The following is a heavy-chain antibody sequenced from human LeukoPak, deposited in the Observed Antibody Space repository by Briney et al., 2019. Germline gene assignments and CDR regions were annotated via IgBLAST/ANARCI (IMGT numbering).Heavy chain of an antibody. V-gene: IGHV3-30*02. D-gene: IGHD4-23*01. CDR2: IRYDGSNK. J-gene: IGHJ3*02. CDR3: CTVVKFFVMFDAFDI. Sequence: GGSLRLSCAASGFAFSSYGMHWVRQAPGKGLEWVAFIRYDGSNKYYADSVKGRFTISRDNSKNTLYLQMNSLRAEDTAVYYCCTVVKFFVMFDAFDIWGQGTMVTVSS. CDR1: GFAFSSYG.